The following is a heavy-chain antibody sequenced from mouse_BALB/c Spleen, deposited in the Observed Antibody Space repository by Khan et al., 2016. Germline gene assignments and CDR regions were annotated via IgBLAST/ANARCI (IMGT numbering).Heavy chain of an antibody. D-gene: IGHD2-14*01. J-gene: IGHJ3*01. CDR3: ARWHYRYDVGAY. Sequence: LKEPGETVKISCKASGYTFTNYGMNWVKQAPGKGLKWMGWINTYTGEPTYADDFKGRFAFSLETSASTAYLQINNLKNEDMATYFCARWHYRYDVGAYWGQGTLVTVSA. V-gene: IGHV9-1*02. CDR2: INTYTGEP. CDR1: GYTFTNYG.